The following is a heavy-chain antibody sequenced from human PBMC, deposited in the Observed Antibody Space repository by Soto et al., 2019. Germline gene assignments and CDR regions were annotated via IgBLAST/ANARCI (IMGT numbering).Heavy chain of an antibody. J-gene: IGHJ6*02. V-gene: IGHV1-18*01. D-gene: IGHD6-13*01. Sequence: QVQLVQSGAEVKKPGASVKVSCKASGYTFTSYGISWVRQAPGQGLEWMGWISTYNGNTNYAQKLQGRVNITTDTSTSTAYMELRSLRSDDTAVYYCARRYGIAAAGTYYYYYGMDVWGQGTTVTVSS. CDR3: ARRYGIAAAGTYYYYYGMDV. CDR2: ISTYNGNT. CDR1: GYTFTSYG.